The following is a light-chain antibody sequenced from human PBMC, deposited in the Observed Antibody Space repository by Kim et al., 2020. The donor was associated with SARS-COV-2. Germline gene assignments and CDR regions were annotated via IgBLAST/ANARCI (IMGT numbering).Light chain of an antibody. CDR1: QSLLHSNGFIY. CDR2: MGS. Sequence: DIVMTQSPLSLPVTPGEPASISCESSQSLLHSNGFIYLDWYLQKPGQAPQLLIYMGSNRASGVPDRFSGSGSGTEFTLKISRVEAEDVEVYYCMQALQTPWTFGLGTKVDIK. CDR3: MQALQTPWT. V-gene: IGKV2-28*01. J-gene: IGKJ1*01.